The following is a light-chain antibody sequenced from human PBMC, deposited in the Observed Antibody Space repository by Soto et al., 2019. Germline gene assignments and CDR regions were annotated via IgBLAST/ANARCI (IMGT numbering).Light chain of an antibody. CDR2: DVN. Sequence: QSALTQPASVSGSPAQSITISCTGTRSDIGAYNFVSWYQQHPGKAPKLILYDVNIRPSGVSYRFSGSKSGNTASLTISGLQAEDEADYYCTSWTTSTTMIFGGGTKLTVL. CDR3: TSWTTSTTMI. V-gene: IGLV2-14*03. CDR1: RSDIGAYNF. J-gene: IGLJ2*01.